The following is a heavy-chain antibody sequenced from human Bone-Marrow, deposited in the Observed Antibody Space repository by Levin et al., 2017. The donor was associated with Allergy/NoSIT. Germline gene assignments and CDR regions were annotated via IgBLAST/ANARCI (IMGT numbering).Heavy chain of an antibody. V-gene: IGHV3-49*03. CDR3: TRDNELRYFDWTVKGGWFDP. CDR2: IRSKAYGGTT. Sequence: PGGSLRLSCTASGFTFGDYAMSWFRQAPGKGLEWVGFIRSKAYGGTTEYAASVKGRFTISRDDSKSIAYLQMNSLKTEDTAVYYCTRDNELRYFDWTVKGGWFDPWGQGTLVTVSS. CDR1: GFTFGDYA. J-gene: IGHJ5*02. D-gene: IGHD3-9*01.